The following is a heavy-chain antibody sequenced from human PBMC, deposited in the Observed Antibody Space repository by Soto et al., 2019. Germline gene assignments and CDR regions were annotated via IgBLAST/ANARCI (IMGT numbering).Heavy chain of an antibody. V-gene: IGHV3-9*01. D-gene: IGHD6-13*01. J-gene: IGHJ3*02. CDR1: GFTFDDYA. CDR3: AKAQLGAFDI. Sequence: GGSLRLSCAASGFTFDDYAMHWVRQAPGKGLEWVSGISWNSGSIGYADSVKGRFTISRDNAKNSLYLQMNSLRAEDTALYYCAKAQLGAFDIWGQGTMVTVS. CDR2: ISWNSGSI.